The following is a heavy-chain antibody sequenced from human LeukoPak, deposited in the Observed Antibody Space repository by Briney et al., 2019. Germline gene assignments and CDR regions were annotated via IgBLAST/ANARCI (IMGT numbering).Heavy chain of an antibody. CDR1: GFTFSSYW. CDR3: AREHSSGIGGFDY. J-gene: IGHJ4*02. Sequence: AGGSLRLSCAASGFTFSSYWMHWVRQAPGKGLVWVSRINSDGSSTSYADSVEGRFTISRDNAKNTLYLQMNSLRAEDTAVYYCAREHSSGIGGFDYWGQGTLVTVSS. D-gene: IGHD3-22*01. V-gene: IGHV3-74*01. CDR2: INSDGSST.